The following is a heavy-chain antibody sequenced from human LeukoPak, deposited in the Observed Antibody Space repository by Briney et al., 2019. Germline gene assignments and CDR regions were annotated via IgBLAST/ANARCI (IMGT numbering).Heavy chain of an antibody. CDR1: GGSISGHY. CDR3: ARAVYSEYDWDY. J-gene: IGHJ4*02. V-gene: IGHV4-59*11. D-gene: IGHD5-12*01. Sequence: SETLSLTCTVSGGSISGHYWSWLRQPAGKGLEWIGYIYYSGSTNYSPSLKSRVTISVDTPKNQFSLKLSSVTASDTAVYYCARAVYSEYDWDYWGQGTLVTVSS. CDR2: IYYSGST.